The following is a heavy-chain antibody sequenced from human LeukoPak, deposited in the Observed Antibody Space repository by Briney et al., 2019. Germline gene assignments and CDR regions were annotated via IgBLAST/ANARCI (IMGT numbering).Heavy chain of an antibody. D-gene: IGHD5-24*01. V-gene: IGHV4-59*01. CDR1: VGSLPSYY. J-gene: IGHJ4*02. Sequence: SETLSLTRTVSVGSLPSYYWTALRQPPGEELDGIGYIYYTGSTNYHPSLKSRVPLSVDASNNDVSLKLRAVTAADTAVYYCARVGVEVELATFDYWGRGTLVAVSS. CDR3: ARVGVEVELATFDY. CDR2: IYYTGST.